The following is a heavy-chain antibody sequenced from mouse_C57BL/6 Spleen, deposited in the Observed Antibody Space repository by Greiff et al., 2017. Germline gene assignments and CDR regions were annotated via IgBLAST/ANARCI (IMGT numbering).Heavy chain of an antibody. CDR2: IDPSDSYT. CDR3: ARDSHYYGSSPDY. V-gene: IGHV1-69*02. J-gene: IGHJ2*01. CDR1: GYTFTSYW. D-gene: IGHD1-1*01. Sequence: QVQLQQPGAELVKPGASVKMSCKASGYTFTSYWITWVKQRPGQGLEWIGEIDPSDSYTNYNQKFKGKATLTVDTSSSTAYMQLSSLTSEYSAVYYCARDSHYYGSSPDYWGQGTTLTVSS.